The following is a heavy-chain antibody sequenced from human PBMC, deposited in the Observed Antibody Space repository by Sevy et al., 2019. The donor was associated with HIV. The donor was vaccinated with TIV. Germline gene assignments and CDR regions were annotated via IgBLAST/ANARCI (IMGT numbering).Heavy chain of an antibody. V-gene: IGHV3-7*04. J-gene: IGHJ3*01. CDR3: ARGDYYDSSGFYIDAFDV. D-gene: IGHD3-22*01. CDR2: IKPDGREG. CDR1: GFTFSSYW. Sequence: GGSLRLSCTASGFTFSSYWMSWVRQAPGRGLEWVANIKPDGREGYYGDSVKGRFTIPRDNAKNSLYLQMNSLRAGDTAVYYGARGDYYDSSGFYIDAFDVWGQGTMVTVSS.